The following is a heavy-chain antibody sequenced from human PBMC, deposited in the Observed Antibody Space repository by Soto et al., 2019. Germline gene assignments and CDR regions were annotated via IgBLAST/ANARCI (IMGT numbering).Heavy chain of an antibody. J-gene: IGHJ6*02. CDR2: INPKTAAT. V-gene: IGHV1-2*02. D-gene: IGHD1-26*01. Sequence: QVQLVQSGAEVKKSGASVKVSCKPSGYSFSDYFIHWVQQAPGQGLEWVAWINPKTAATNYAKKFQGRVSLTWDTSSTIAYMELTRLRPDDTAVYYCARIKWGLNYYNGMDVWGQGTTVIVSS. CDR1: GYSFSDYF. CDR3: ARIKWGLNYYNGMDV.